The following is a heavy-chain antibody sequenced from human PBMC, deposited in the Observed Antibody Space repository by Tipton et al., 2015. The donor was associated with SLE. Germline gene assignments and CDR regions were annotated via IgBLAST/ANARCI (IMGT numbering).Heavy chain of an antibody. CDR1: GGSISSHY. CDR3: ARDIQLLSAFDI. CDR2: INHSGST. D-gene: IGHD5-18*01. J-gene: IGHJ3*02. V-gene: IGHV4-34*01. Sequence: TLSLTCTVSGGSISSHYWSWIRQPPGKGLEWIGEINHSGSTNYNPSLKSRVTISVDTSKNQFSLKLSSVTAADTAVYYCARDIQLLSAFDIWGQGTMVTVSS.